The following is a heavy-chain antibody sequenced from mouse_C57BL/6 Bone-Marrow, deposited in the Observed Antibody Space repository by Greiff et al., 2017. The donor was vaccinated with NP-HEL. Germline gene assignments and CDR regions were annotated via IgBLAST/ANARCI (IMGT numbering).Heavy chain of an antibody. CDR3: ARWPSYGSSYDYAMDY. Sequence: VQLQQSVAELVRPGASVKLSCTASGFNIKNTYMHWVKQRPEQGLEWIGRIDPANGNTKYAPKFQGKATITADTSSNTAYLQLSSLTSEDTAIYYGARWPSYGSSYDYAMDYWGQGTSVTVSS. J-gene: IGHJ4*01. V-gene: IGHV14-3*01. CDR2: IDPANGNT. D-gene: IGHD1-1*01. CDR1: GFNIKNTY.